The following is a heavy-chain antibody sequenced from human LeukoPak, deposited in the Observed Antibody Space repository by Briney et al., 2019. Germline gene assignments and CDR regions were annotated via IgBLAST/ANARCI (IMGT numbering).Heavy chain of an antibody. D-gene: IGHD7-27*01. CDR1: GFTFSTYW. V-gene: IGHV3-74*01. CDR3: ARGTAGTGLDY. J-gene: IGHJ4*02. Sequence: GGSLRLSCAASGFTFSTYWMNWVRQAPGKGLVWVSRINTDESITNYADSVKGRFTISRDNAKNTLYLQMNTLRAEDTAVYYCARGTAGTGLDYWGQGTLITVSS. CDR2: INTDESIT.